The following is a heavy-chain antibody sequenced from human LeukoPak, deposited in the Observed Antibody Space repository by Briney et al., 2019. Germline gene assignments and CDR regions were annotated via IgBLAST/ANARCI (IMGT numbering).Heavy chain of an antibody. V-gene: IGHV4-61*02. J-gene: IGHJ4*02. Sequence: SETLSLTCTVSGGSISSGSYYWSWIRQPAGKGLEWIGRIYTSGSTNYNPSLKSRVTMSVDTSKNQFSLKLSSVTAADTAVYYCARDLRGATRFDYWGQGTLVTVSS. CDR2: IYTSGST. D-gene: IGHD1-26*01. CDR1: GGSISSGSYY. CDR3: ARDLRGATRFDY.